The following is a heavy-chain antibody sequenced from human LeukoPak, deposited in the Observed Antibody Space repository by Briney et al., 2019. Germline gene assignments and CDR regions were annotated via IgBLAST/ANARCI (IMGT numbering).Heavy chain of an antibody. V-gene: IGHV4-34*01. Sequence: SETLSLTCAVYGGSFSGYYWSWIRQPPGKGLEWIGEINHSGSTNYNPSLKSRVTISVDTSKNQFSLKLSSVTAADTAVYYCARTNYDFWSGYPHYFDYWGQGTLVTVSS. CDR1: GGSFSGYY. J-gene: IGHJ4*02. CDR3: ARTNYDFWSGYPHYFDY. D-gene: IGHD3-3*01. CDR2: INHSGST.